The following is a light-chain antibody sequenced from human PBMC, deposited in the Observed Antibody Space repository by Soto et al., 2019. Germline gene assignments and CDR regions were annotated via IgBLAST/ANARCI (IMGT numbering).Light chain of an antibody. CDR1: QRLSASD. CDR3: QQYNNWPPRT. J-gene: IGKJ1*01. CDR2: GAY. V-gene: IGKV3-15*01. Sequence: ELVLTQSPGTLSLSPGHSATLSCRASQRLSASDIAWYQQKPGQAPRLLIYGAYTRATGIPARFSGSGSGTEFTLTISSLQSEDFAVYYCQQYNNWPPRTCGQGTKVDIK.